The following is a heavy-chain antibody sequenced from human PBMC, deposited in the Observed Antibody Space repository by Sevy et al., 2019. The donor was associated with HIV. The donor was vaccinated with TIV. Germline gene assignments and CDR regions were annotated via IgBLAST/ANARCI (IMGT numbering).Heavy chain of an antibody. CDR3: AKDMIVVVGEALDI. Sequence: GGSLRLSCAASEFTFRNYAMNWVRQAPGKGLEWVSSISGSGGETYYADAVKGRFTISRDKSKKLVYLQMNSLRVEDTAVYYCAKDMIVVVGEALDIWGQGTMVTVSS. CDR2: ISGSGGET. V-gene: IGHV3-23*01. D-gene: IGHD3-22*01. CDR1: EFTFRNYA. J-gene: IGHJ3*02.